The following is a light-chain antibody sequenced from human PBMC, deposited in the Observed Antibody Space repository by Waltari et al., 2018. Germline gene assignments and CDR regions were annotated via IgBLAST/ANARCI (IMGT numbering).Light chain of an antibody. CDR2: WAS. CDR3: QQYFTTPWT. Sequence: DIVLTQSPDSLAVSLGERATINCKSSQSLFYSSVNKRYLSWYQQKPGQPPKLLIYWASTRESGVPDRFSGSGSGTDCTLTNSSLQAEDVAVYYCQQYFTTPWTFGQGTKVEIK. J-gene: IGKJ1*01. CDR1: QSLFYSSVNKRY. V-gene: IGKV4-1*01.